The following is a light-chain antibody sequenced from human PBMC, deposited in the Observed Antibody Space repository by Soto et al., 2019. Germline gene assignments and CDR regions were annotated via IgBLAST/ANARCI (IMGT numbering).Light chain of an antibody. V-gene: IGKV1-5*01. CDR2: DAS. CDR3: QQYSAKWA. J-gene: IGKJ1*01. CDR1: QSISSW. Sequence: DIQMTQSPSTLSASVGDRVTITCRASQSISSWLAWYQQKPGRAPKPLIYDASTLESWVPSRFSGSGSGTEFTLTISSLQPDDFATYYCQQYSAKWAFGQGTKVDI.